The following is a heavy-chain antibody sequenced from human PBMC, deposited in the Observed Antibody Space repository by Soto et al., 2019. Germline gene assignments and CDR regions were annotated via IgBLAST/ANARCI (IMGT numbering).Heavy chain of an antibody. V-gene: IGHV1-3*01. Sequence: GASVKGSCKASGYTFTSYAMHWVRQAPGQRLEWMGWINAGNGNTKYSQKFQGRVTITRDTSASTAYMELSSLRSEDTAVYYCASSRITMVPYGMDVWGQGTTVTVSS. CDR2: INAGNGNT. D-gene: IGHD3-10*01. CDR3: ASSRITMVPYGMDV. J-gene: IGHJ6*02. CDR1: GYTFTSYA.